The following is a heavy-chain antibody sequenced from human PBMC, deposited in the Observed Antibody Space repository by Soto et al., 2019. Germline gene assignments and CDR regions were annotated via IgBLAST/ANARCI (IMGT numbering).Heavy chain of an antibody. D-gene: IGHD5-12*01. Sequence: GGSLRLSCAASGSIFSSYWLSWVRQAPGKGLEWVANINQDGRDRDYLDSVKGRFTISRDNSKNSLYLQMNSLRAEDTAVYYCATAARGYYFDNWGQGSLVTVSA. J-gene: IGHJ4*02. CDR3: ATAARGYYFDN. V-gene: IGHV3-7*05. CDR2: INQDGRDR. CDR1: GSIFSSYW.